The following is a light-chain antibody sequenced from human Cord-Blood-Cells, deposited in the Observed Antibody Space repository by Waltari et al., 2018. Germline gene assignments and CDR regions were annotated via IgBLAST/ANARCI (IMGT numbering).Light chain of an antibody. J-gene: IGKJ3*01. CDR1: QSVSSSY. Sequence: IVLTQSPGPLSLSPGERHTLSCRASQSVSSSYLAWYQQKPGQAPRLLIYGASSRATGIPDRFSGSGSGTDFTLTISRLEPEDFAVYYCQQYGSSPFTFGPGTKVDIK. CDR2: GAS. CDR3: QQYGSSPFT. V-gene: IGKV3-20*01.